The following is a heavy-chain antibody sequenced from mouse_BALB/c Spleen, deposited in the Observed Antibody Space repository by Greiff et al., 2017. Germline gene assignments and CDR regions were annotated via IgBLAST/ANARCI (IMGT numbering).Heavy chain of an antibody. J-gene: IGHJ2*01. V-gene: IGHV5-17*02. D-gene: IGHD2-1*01. CDR1: GFTFSSFG. CDR2: ISSGSSTI. Sequence: EVKVEESGGGLVQPGGSRKLSCAASGFTFSSFGMHWVRQAPEKGLEWVAYISSGSSTIYYADTVKGRFTISRDNPKNTLFLQMTSLRSEDTAMYYCARWGPDGNSYYFDDWGQGTTLTVSS. CDR3: ARWGPDGNSYYFDD.